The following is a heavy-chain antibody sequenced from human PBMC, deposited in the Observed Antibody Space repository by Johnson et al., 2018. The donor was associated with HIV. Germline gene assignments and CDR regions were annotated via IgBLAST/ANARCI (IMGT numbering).Heavy chain of an antibody. Sequence: VQLVEFGGGLVQPGGSLRLSCAASGFTFSSYWMHWVRQAPGKGLVWVSRINSDGSSTSYADSVKGRFTISRDNSKNTLYLQTNSLRAEDTAVYYCARGQIAARWSDALHFWGQGTKVTISS. CDR1: GFTFSSYW. V-gene: IGHV3-74*02. CDR3: ARGQIAARWSDALHF. CDR2: INSDGSST. D-gene: IGHD6-6*01. J-gene: IGHJ3*01.